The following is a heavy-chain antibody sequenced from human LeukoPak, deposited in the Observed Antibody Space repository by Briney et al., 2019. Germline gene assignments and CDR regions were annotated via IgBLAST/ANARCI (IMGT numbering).Heavy chain of an antibody. V-gene: IGHV3-7*03. J-gene: IGHJ4*02. CDR2: IRQDGREK. D-gene: IGHD6-19*01. CDR3: VGGIGWQPDY. Sequence: GGSLRLSCAASPGITFSDYWMNWVRQAPGKGLEWVAIIRQDGREKLYLDSVKGRFTISRDNAKSPVYLQINSLRAEDTAVYYCVGGIGWQPDYWGQGTLVTVSS. CDR1: PGITFSDYW.